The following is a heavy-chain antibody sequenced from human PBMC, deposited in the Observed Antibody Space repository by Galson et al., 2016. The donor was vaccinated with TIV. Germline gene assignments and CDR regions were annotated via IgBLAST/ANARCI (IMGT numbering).Heavy chain of an antibody. D-gene: IGHD5-18*01. CDR2: IGGSGGST. CDR3: AKDRQWIPSSLDY. CDR1: GFRFSSYA. V-gene: IGHV3-23*01. J-gene: IGHJ4*02. Sequence: LRLSCAASGFRFSSYAMNWVRQAPGKGLEWVSTIGGSGGSTYYADSVKGRFTISRDSSKNTVYLQMSSLRAEDTAIYYCAKDRQWIPSSLDYWGQGTLVTVSS.